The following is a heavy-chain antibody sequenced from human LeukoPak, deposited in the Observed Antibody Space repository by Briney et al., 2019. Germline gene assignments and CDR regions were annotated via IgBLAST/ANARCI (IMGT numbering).Heavy chain of an antibody. CDR2: INYSGVST. D-gene: IGHD7-27*01. V-gene: IGHV3-23*01. J-gene: IGHJ4*02. CDR3: AKDQNWEGGY. Sequence: GGSLRLSCAASGFTFSSYSMNWVRQAPGKGLEWVSVINYSGVSTNYADSVKGRFTISRDNSKNTVYLQMNSLRVEDTAVYYCAKDQNWEGGYWGQGTLVTVSS. CDR1: GFTFSSYS.